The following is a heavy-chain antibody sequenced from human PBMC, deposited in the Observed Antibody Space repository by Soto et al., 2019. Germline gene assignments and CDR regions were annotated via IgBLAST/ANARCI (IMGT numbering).Heavy chain of an antibody. Sequence: NPSETLSLTCTVSGGSISSSSYYWGWIRQPPGKGLEWIGSIYYSGSTYYNPSLKSRVTISVDTSKNQFSLKLSSVTAADTAVYYCARLVFDWYFGYYDILTGSQPLLHYFDYWGQGTLVTVSS. J-gene: IGHJ4*02. CDR3: ARLVFDWYFGYYDILTGSQPLLHYFDY. CDR1: GGSISSSSYY. D-gene: IGHD3-9*01. V-gene: IGHV4-39*01. CDR2: IYYSGST.